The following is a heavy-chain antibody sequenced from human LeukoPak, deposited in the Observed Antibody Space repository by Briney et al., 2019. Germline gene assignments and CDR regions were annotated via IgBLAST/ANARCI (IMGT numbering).Heavy chain of an antibody. V-gene: IGHV4-59*08. CDR2: IYYSGTT. J-gene: IGHJ4*02. CDR3: ARRGIAAAGYDY. CDR1: GGSISSYY. Sequence: PSETLSLTCTVSGGSISSYYWSWIRQPPGKGLGWIGYIYYSGTTNYNPSLKSRVTILVDTSKNQFSLNLSSVTAADTAVYYCARRGIAAAGYDYWGQGTLVTVSS. D-gene: IGHD6-13*01.